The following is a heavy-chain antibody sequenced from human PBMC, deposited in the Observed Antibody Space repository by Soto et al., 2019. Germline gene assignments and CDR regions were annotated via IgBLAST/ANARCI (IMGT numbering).Heavy chain of an antibody. D-gene: IGHD3-10*01. J-gene: IGHJ4*02. V-gene: IGHV1-69*13. CDR2: FIPIFVSA. Sequence: ASVKVSCKASGGTVSSYAITWVRQAPGKGLEWMGVFIPIFVSAHYAPKFQGRITITADESTSTAYMELSGLTSEDTAIYYCARDVSSDTTGFRGYDLWGQGTQVTVSS. CDR1: GGTVSSYA. CDR3: ARDVSSDTTGFRGYDL.